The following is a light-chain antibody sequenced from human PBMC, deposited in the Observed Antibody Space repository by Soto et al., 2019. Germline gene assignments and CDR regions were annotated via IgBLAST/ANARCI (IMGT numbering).Light chain of an antibody. V-gene: IGKV3-15*01. Sequence: EIVMTQSPATPSVSQGERATLSCRASQSVSSNLAWYQQKPGQAPRLLIYGASTRATGIPARFSGSGSGTEFTLTISSLQSEDFAVYYCQQYNNWPRTFGQGTRWIS. CDR2: GAS. J-gene: IGKJ1*01. CDR1: QSVSSN. CDR3: QQYNNWPRT.